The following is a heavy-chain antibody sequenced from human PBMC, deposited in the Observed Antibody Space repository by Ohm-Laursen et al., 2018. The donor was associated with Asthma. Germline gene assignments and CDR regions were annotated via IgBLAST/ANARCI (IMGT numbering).Heavy chain of an antibody. D-gene: IGHD1-20*01. CDR1: GFSLSTSGMR. J-gene: IGHJ4*02. CDR3: ARHIPQYNWNYFDY. V-gene: IGHV2-70*04. Sequence: PTQTLTLTWTFSGFSLSTSGMRVSWIRQPPGKALEWLARIDWDDDKFYSTSLKTRLTISKDTSKNQVVLTMTNMDPVDTATYYCARHIPQYNWNYFDYWGQGTLVTVSS. CDR2: IDWDDDK.